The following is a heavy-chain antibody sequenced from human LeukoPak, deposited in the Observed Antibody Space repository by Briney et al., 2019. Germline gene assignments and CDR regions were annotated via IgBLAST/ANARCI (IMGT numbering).Heavy chain of an antibody. V-gene: IGHV4-30-4*01. Sequence: SESLSLTCTVSGGSISSGDCYWSWIRQPPGKGLEWIGYIYYSGSTYYNPSLKSRVTISVYTSKNHSSQKLSSVTAADTAVYYCASMTTVTHNWFDPWGQGTLVTVSS. J-gene: IGHJ5*02. D-gene: IGHD4-17*01. CDR3: ASMTTVTHNWFDP. CDR1: GGSISSGDCY. CDR2: IYYSGST.